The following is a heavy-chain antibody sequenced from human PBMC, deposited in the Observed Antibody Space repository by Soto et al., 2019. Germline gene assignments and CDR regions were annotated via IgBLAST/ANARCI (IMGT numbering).Heavy chain of an antibody. CDR2: ISGSGGSK. D-gene: IGHD6-13*01. Sequence: EVQLLESGGGVVQPGGSLRLSCAASGFTFSSYAMSWVRQAPGKGLEWVSGISGSGGSKYYADSVKGRFTISRDNSKNTLYLQMNSLRAEDTAVYYCAKDPAAEGALHAFDIWGQGTMVTVSS. J-gene: IGHJ3*02. CDR3: AKDPAAEGALHAFDI. V-gene: IGHV3-23*01. CDR1: GFTFSSYA.